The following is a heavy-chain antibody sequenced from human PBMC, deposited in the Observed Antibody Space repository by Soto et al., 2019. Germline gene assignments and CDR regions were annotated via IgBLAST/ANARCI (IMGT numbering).Heavy chain of an antibody. Sequence: DEQLLESGGGLVQPGGSLRLSCAASGFTFSTYHMVWVRQAPGKGRESVASISGSDNRVFYADSVKGRFTVSRDNSKNTLYLQMNSLRVEDSAVYYCAKILSVTTNYWHGMDVWGQGTTVTVSS. J-gene: IGHJ6*02. D-gene: IGHD4-17*01. V-gene: IGHV3-23*01. CDR3: AKILSVTTNYWHGMDV. CDR2: ISGSDNRV. CDR1: GFTFSTYH.